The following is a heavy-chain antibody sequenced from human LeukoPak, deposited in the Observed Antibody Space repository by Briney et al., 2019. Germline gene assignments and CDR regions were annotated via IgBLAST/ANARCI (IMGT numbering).Heavy chain of an antibody. CDR1: GYSFTSYW. CDR3: ARGIVVVAATGRDDAFDI. Sequence: GESLKISCKGSGYSFTSYWIGWVRQMPGKGLEWMGIIYPGDSDTRYSPSFQGQVTISADKSIRTAYLQWSSLKAADTAMYYCARGIVVVAATGRDDAFDIWGQGTMVTVSS. V-gene: IGHV5-51*06. D-gene: IGHD2-15*01. J-gene: IGHJ3*02. CDR2: IYPGDSDT.